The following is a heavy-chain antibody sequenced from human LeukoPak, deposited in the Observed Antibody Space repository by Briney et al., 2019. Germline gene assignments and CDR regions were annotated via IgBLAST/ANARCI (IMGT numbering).Heavy chain of an antibody. J-gene: IGHJ4*02. CDR1: GYIFTGYY. D-gene: IGHD5-24*01. V-gene: IGHV1-2*06. CDR3: ATTNINLRWLLTL. CDR2: INPNSGGT. Sequence: ASVKVSCKASGYIFTGYYMHWVRQAPGQGLEWMGRINPNSGGTNYAQKFQGRVTMTRDTSISTAYMELSRLRSDDTAVYYCATTNINLRWLLTLWGQGTLVTVSS.